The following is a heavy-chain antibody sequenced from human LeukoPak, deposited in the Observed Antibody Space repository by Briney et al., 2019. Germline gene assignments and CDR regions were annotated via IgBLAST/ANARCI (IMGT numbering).Heavy chain of an antibody. V-gene: IGHV3-23*01. CDR2: ISTSGSET. J-gene: IGHJ4*02. CDR1: GFTFSNSG. CDR3: ARGIGVYGANKNY. Sequence: GGSLRLSCAASGFTFSNSGMSWVRQAPGKGLEWASAISTSGSETHYADSVKGRFTIARDNSKNTLYLQMNTLRADDTAVFYCARGIGVYGANKNYWGQGTLVAVSS. D-gene: IGHD4-23*01.